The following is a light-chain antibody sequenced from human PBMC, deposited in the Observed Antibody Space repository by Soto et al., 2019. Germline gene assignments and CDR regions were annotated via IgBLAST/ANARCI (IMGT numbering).Light chain of an antibody. CDR2: NND. CDR1: SSNIGANP. V-gene: IGLV1-44*01. CDR3: EAWIDSLYGAL. J-gene: IGLJ2*01. Sequence: QSVLTQPPSASGTPGQRVTISCSGSSSNIGANPVNWYQQLPGTAPKLLIYNNDQRPSGVPDRFSASKSGTSASLAISGLRSEDEADDYCEAWIDSLYGALFGGGTKLTVL.